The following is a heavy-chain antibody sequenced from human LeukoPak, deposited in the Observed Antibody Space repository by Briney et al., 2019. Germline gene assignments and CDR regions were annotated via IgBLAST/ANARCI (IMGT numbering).Heavy chain of an antibody. Sequence: ASVKVSCKASGYIFTSYYIHWVRQAPGQGLEWVGWINPNSGVTNYAQKFQGRVTLTRDTPISTAYMEVSRLRSDDTAMYYCARAHMTTVTLGDYWGQGTLVTVSS. J-gene: IGHJ4*02. CDR2: INPNSGVT. V-gene: IGHV1-2*02. CDR1: GYIFTSYY. CDR3: ARAHMTTVTLGDY. D-gene: IGHD4-11*01.